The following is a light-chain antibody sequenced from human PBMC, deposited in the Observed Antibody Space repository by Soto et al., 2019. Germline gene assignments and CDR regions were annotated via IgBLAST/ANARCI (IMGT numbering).Light chain of an antibody. V-gene: IGKV1-6*01. Sequence: AIQMTQSPSSLSASVGDRVTITCRASQDISDDVGWYQQTPGKAPKRLISGASRLQSGVPSRFSGSGSDAAFTLTITSLRPEDSATYYCLQNHNYPRTFGQGTKVEI. J-gene: IGKJ1*01. CDR2: GAS. CDR3: LQNHNYPRT. CDR1: QDISDD.